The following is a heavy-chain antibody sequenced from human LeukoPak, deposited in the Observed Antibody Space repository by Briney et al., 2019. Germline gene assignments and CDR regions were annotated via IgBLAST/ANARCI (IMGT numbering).Heavy chain of an antibody. CDR3: ARDKRSIAAAGPYFDY. CDR2: ISSSSSYI. Sequence: GGSLRLSCAASGFTFSSYSMNWVRQAPGKGLEWVSSISSSSSYIYYADSVKGRFTISRDNAKNSLYLQMNSLRAEDTAVYYCARDKRSIAAAGPYFDYWGQGTLVTVSS. CDR1: GFTFSSYS. J-gene: IGHJ4*02. D-gene: IGHD6-13*01. V-gene: IGHV3-21*01.